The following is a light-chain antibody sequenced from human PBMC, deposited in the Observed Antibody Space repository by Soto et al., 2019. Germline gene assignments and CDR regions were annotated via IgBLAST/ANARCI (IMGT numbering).Light chain of an antibody. CDR2: AAS. CDR3: QQYNDWPIT. J-gene: IGKJ5*01. V-gene: IGKV3-15*01. CDR1: QSIGSL. Sequence: EVVMTPSPATLSVSPCERASLSFSASQSIGSLLAWYQHKPGQATRLLIYAASTRATAIPARFTGSGSGTEFTLTISSLQSEDFAVYYCQQYNDWPITFGPGTRLEIK.